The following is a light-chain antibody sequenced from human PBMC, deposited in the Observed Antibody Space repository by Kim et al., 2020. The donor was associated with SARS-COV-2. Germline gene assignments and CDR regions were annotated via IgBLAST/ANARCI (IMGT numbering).Light chain of an antibody. Sequence: LSPGERATLSCRASQSVSSSYLAWYQQKPGQAPRLLIYGASSRATGIPDRFSGSGSGTDFTLTISRLEPEDFAVYYCQQYGSSPLTFGGGTKVEIK. J-gene: IGKJ4*01. CDR2: GAS. CDR1: QSVSSSY. CDR3: QQYGSSPLT. V-gene: IGKV3-20*01.